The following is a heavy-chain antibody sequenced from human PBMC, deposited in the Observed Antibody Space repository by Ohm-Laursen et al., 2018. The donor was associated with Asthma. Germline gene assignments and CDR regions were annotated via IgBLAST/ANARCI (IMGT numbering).Heavy chain of an antibody. Sequence: SLRLSCAASGFTFSSYGMHWVRQAPGKGLEWVAVISYDGSNKYYADSVKGRFTISRDNSKNTLYLQMNSLRAEDTAVYYCARAWGAVGKGEDYWGQGTLVTVSS. V-gene: IGHV3-30*03. CDR1: GFTFSSYG. J-gene: IGHJ4*02. CDR2: ISYDGSNK. CDR3: ARAWGAVGKGEDY. D-gene: IGHD1-26*01.